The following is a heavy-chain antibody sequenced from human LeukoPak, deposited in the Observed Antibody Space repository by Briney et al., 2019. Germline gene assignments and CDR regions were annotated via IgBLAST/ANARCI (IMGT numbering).Heavy chain of an antibody. CDR2: IYSGGST. CDR1: GFTVSSNY. Sequence: GGSLRLSCAASGFTVSSNYMSWVRQAPGKGLEWVSVIYSGGSTYYADSVKGRFTISRDNSKNTLYLQMNSLRAEDTAVYYCARVDGYGSGSPDYWGQGTLVTVSS. V-gene: IGHV3-53*05. D-gene: IGHD3-10*01. J-gene: IGHJ4*02. CDR3: ARVDGYGSGSPDY.